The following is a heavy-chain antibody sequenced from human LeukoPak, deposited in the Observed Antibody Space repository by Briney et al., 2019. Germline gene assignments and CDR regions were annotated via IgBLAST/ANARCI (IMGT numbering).Heavy chain of an antibody. CDR1: GGSISSYY. CDR2: IYYSGST. CDR3: ARDSYAGFSR. Sequence: SETLSLTCTVSGGSISSYYWSWIRQPPGKGLEWIGYIYYSGSTNYNPSLKSRVTISVDTSKNQFSLKLSSVTAADTAVYYCARDSYAGFSRWGQGTLVTVSS. V-gene: IGHV4-59*01. D-gene: IGHD3-3*01. J-gene: IGHJ4*02.